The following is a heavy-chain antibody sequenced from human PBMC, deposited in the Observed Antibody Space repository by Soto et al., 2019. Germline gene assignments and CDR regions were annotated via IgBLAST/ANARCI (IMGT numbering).Heavy chain of an antibody. Sequence: GSLRLSCSVSGFTFSSYAMHWVRQAPGKGLEYVSSISSNGGPTYYVDSVKGRFTISRDNSKNTLYLQMSSLRPEDTAVYYCVKDRWVDFWGQGTLVTVS. CDR2: ISSNGGPT. V-gene: IGHV3-64D*06. CDR3: VKDRWVDF. CDR1: GFTFSSYA. J-gene: IGHJ4*02. D-gene: IGHD1-26*01.